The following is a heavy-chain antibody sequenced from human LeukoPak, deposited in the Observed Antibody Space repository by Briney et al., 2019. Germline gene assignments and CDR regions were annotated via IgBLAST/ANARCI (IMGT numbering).Heavy chain of an antibody. D-gene: IGHD3-22*01. J-gene: IGHJ4*02. CDR2: IYPGDSDT. Sequence: GESLKISCKGSGYSFTSYWIGWVRQMPGKGLGWMGIIYPGDSDTRYSPSFKGQVTISADKSISTAYLQWSSLKASDTAMYYCASPDYYDSSCYSPGIGYWGQPTLVTVSS. V-gene: IGHV5-51*01. CDR1: GYSFTSYW. CDR3: ASPDYYDSSCYSPGIGY.